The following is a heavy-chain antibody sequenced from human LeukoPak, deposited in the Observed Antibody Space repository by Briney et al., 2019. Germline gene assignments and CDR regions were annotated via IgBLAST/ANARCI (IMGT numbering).Heavy chain of an antibody. CDR3: ARAHIWIGELRGFDP. Sequence: PSETLSLTCTVSGGSISSGSYYWSWIRQPAGKGLEWIGRIYTSGSTNYNPSLKSRVTISLDKSKNQFSLKLSSVTAADTAVYYCARAHIWIGELRGFDPWGQGTLVTVSS. CDR2: IYTSGST. V-gene: IGHV4-61*02. CDR1: GGSISSGSYY. D-gene: IGHD3-10*01. J-gene: IGHJ5*02.